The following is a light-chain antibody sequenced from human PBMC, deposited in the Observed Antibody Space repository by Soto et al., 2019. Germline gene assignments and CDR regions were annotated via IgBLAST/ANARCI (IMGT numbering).Light chain of an antibody. CDR3: CSYAGNSSFV. J-gene: IGLJ1*01. V-gene: IGLV2-23*01. CDR1: SSDVGGYNY. Sequence: QSALTQPASVSGSPGQSITISCTGTSSDVGGYNYVSWYQQHPGKAPKLMIYEGTKRPSGVSNRFSGSKSGNTASLTISGLQAEDEADYYCCSYAGNSSFVFGTGTKAPS. CDR2: EGT.